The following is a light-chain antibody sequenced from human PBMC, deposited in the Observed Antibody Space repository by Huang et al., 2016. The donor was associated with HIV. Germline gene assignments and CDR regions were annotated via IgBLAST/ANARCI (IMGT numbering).Light chain of an antibody. CDR2: CAS. CDR1: QSINNH. J-gene: IGKJ2*03. V-gene: IGKV1-39*01. Sequence: DIQMTQSPSSLSASVGDRVTITCRASQSINNHLNWYQQRPGKAPNLLIFCASSLQSGVPSRFSGSGSGTVFTLTISSLQPEDFATYYCQQTSTAPMFSFGQGTELEIK. CDR3: QQTSTAPMFS.